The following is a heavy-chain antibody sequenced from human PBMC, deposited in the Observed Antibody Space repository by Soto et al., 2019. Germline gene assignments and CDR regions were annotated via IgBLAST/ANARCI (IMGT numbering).Heavy chain of an antibody. Sequence: QVQLVQSGAEVQKPGSSVKVSCKASGGTFSSYAISWVRQAPGQELEWMGGIIPIFGTANYAQKFQGRVTITADESTSTAYMELSSLRSEDTAVYYCGRSWYYYYGMDVWGQGTTVTVSS. J-gene: IGHJ6*02. D-gene: IGHD6-13*01. V-gene: IGHV1-69*01. CDR2: IIPIFGTA. CDR1: GGTFSSYA. CDR3: GRSWYYYYGMDV.